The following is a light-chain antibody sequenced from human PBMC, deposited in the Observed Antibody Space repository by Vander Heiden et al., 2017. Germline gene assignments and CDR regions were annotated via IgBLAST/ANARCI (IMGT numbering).Light chain of an antibody. CDR3: QQANGFPPT. Sequence: DIQMTQSPSSVSASVGDRVTITCRASLDISTYLAWYQQKPGKAPKLLIYGTSTLMSDVPSRFRGSGNGTDFTLTISSLQPEDSATYYCQQANGFPPTFSQGTRLEI. CDR1: LDISTY. CDR2: GTS. J-gene: IGKJ5*01. V-gene: IGKV1-12*01.